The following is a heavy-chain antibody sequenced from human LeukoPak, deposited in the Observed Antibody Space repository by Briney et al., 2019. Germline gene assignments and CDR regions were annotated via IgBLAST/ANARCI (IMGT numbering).Heavy chain of an antibody. J-gene: IGHJ3*02. Sequence: GGSLRLSCAASGFTFSSYGMHWVRQAPGKGLEWVAVIWYDGSNKYYADSVKGRFTISRDNSKNTLYLQMNSLRAEDTAVYYCARQMTAIDDAFDIWGQGTMVTVSS. CDR3: ARQMTAIDDAFDI. CDR2: IWYDGSNK. D-gene: IGHD2-21*02. V-gene: IGHV3-33*01. CDR1: GFTFSSYG.